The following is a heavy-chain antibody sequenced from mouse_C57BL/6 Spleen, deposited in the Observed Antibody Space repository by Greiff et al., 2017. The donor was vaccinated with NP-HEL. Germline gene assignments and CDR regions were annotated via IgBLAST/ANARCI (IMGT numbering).Heavy chain of an antibody. J-gene: IGHJ4*01. Sequence: QVQLQQSGAELVRPGASVTLSCKASGYTFTDYEMHWVKQTPVHGLEWIGAIDPETGGTAYNQKFKGKAILTADKSSSTAYMELRSLTSEDYAVYYCTRSFATTVVEGWGQATSVTVSS. D-gene: IGHD1-1*01. V-gene: IGHV1-15*01. CDR1: GYTFTDYE. CDR3: TRSFATTVVEG. CDR2: IDPETGGT.